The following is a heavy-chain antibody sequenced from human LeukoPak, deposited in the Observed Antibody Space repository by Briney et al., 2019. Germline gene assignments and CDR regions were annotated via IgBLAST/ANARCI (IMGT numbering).Heavy chain of an antibody. Sequence: GASVKVSCKASGYTFTSYDINWVRQATGQGLEWMGWMNPNRGNTGYVQKFQGKVTMTRNTSISTAYMELSSLRSEDTAVYYCARGPPYCSSTSCRKTKSYGMDVWGQGTTVTVSS. CDR2: MNPNRGNT. V-gene: IGHV1-8*01. D-gene: IGHD2-2*01. CDR1: GYTFTSYD. J-gene: IGHJ6*02. CDR3: ARGPPYCSSTSCRKTKSYGMDV.